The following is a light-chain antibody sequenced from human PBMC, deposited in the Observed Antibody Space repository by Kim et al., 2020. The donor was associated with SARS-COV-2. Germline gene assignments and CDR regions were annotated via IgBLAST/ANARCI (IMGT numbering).Light chain of an antibody. Sequence: SGKHTSTMGSGHRSCANAGHQQQPKKGQRYLMKLNSDGSRSKGDGIPDRVSGSSSGADLYLTSASLQAEDEADYYCQTWGTNIQVFGGGTQLTVL. CDR1: SGHRSCA. J-gene: IGLJ3*02. CDR3: QTWGTNIQV. V-gene: IGLV4-69*01. CDR2: LNSDGSR.